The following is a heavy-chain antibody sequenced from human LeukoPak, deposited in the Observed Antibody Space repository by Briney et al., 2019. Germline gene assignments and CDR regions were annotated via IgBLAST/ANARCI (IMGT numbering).Heavy chain of an antibody. CDR3: ARGRPSTGGVDY. CDR1: GGSISSYN. V-gene: IGHV4-59*08. Sequence: SETLSLTCTVSGGSISSYNWIWIREPPGKGLVWIGYIYNSGSTNYNPSLESRATISVETSKNQYSLKLSSVTAADAAVYYCARGRPSTGGVDYWGQGTLVTVSS. J-gene: IGHJ4*02. D-gene: IGHD1-26*01. CDR2: IYNSGST.